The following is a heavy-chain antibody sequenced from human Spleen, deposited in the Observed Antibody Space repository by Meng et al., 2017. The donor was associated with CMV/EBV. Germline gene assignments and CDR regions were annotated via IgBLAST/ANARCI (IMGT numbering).Heavy chain of an antibody. CDR2: IRYDGSNK. Sequence: GESLKISCAASGFTFSSYGMHWVRQAPGKGLEWVAFIRYDGSNKYYADSVKGRFTISRDNSKNTLYLQMNSLRAEDTAVYYCARWEIYSYGSKFDYWGQGTLVTVSS. J-gene: IGHJ4*02. CDR1: GFTFSSYG. CDR3: ARWEIYSYGSKFDY. V-gene: IGHV3-30*02. D-gene: IGHD5-18*01.